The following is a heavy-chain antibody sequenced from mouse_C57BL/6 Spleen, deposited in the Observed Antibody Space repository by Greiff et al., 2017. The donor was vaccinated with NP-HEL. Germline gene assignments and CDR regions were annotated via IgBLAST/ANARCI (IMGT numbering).Heavy chain of an antibody. Sequence: QVQLKQSGAELVRPGSSVKLSCKASGYTFTNYWMHWVKQRPIQGLEWIGNIDPSDSETHYNQKFKDKATLTVDKSSSTAYMQLSSLTSEDSAVYYCARTWDGYSYFDYWGQGTTLTVSS. J-gene: IGHJ2*01. D-gene: IGHD2-3*01. CDR2: IDPSDSET. CDR1: GYTFTNYW. V-gene: IGHV1-52*01. CDR3: ARTWDGYSYFDY.